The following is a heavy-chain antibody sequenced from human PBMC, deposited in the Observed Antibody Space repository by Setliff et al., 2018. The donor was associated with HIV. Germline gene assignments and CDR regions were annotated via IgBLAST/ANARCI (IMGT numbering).Heavy chain of an antibody. CDR3: AKGRYSSGANYYYYYMDV. J-gene: IGHJ6*03. D-gene: IGHD6-19*01. CDR1: GLTFSNYW. V-gene: IGHV3-74*01. CDR2: IDSDGSDT. Sequence: GGSLRLSCVASGLTFSNYWMHWVRQAPGKGLVWVSRIDSDGSDTDYADSVRGRFTISRDNAKNTLYLQMNSLRAEDTAVYYCAKGRYSSGANYYYYYMDVWGKGTTVTVSS.